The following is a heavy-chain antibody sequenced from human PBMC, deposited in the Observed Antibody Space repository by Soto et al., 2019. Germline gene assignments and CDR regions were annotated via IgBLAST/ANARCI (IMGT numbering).Heavy chain of an antibody. CDR2: IYYSGST. D-gene: IGHD5-12*01. CDR1: GGSISSGGYY. V-gene: IGHV4-31*03. J-gene: IGHJ6*02. Sequence: SETLSLTCTVSGGSISSGGYYWSWIRHHPGEGLEWIGYIYYSGSTYYNPSLKSRVTISVDTSKNQFSLKLSSVTAADTAVYYCARDRTGGYDSDYYYGMDVWGQGTTVTVSS. CDR3: ARDRTGGYDSDYYYGMDV.